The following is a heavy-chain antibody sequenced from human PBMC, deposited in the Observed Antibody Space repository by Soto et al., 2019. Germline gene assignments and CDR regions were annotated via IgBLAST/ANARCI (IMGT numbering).Heavy chain of an antibody. CDR3: AKDRATTNSPGTGDAFDI. Sequence: GGSLRLSCAASGFTFSSYAMSWVRQAPGKGLEWVSAISGSGGSTYYADSVKGRFTISRDNSKNTLYLQMNSLRAEDTAVYYCAKDRATTNSPGTGDAFDIWGQGTMVTVSS. D-gene: IGHD1-1*01. V-gene: IGHV3-23*01. CDR2: ISGSGGST. CDR1: GFTFSSYA. J-gene: IGHJ3*02.